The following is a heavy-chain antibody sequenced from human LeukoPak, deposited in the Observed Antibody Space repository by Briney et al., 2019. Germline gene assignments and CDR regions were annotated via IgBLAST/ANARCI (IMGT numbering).Heavy chain of an antibody. CDR1: GGTFSSYA. CDR3: ARLGDGYNLDY. CDR2: IIPIFGTA. Sequence: ASVKASCKASGGTFSSYAISWVRQAPGQGLEWMGRIIPIFGTANYAQKFQGRVTITTDESTSTAYMELSSLRSEDTAVYYCARLGDGYNLDYWGQGTLVTVSS. J-gene: IGHJ4*02. V-gene: IGHV1-69*05. D-gene: IGHD5-24*01.